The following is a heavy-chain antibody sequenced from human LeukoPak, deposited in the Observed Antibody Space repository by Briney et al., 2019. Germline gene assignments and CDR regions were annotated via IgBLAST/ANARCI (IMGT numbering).Heavy chain of an antibody. D-gene: IGHD2-8*01. V-gene: IGHV4-39*07. CDR3: ARDTGQYATGTPGFTRFDP. CDR1: GGSISSSSYY. Sequence: SETLSLTCTVSGGSISSSSYYWGWIRQPPGKGLEWVGSIYYSGSTYYNPSLKSRVIVSLDTSKNQFSLTLASVTAADTAVYYCARDTGQYATGTPGFTRFDPWGQGTLVTVSS. J-gene: IGHJ5*02. CDR2: IYYSGST.